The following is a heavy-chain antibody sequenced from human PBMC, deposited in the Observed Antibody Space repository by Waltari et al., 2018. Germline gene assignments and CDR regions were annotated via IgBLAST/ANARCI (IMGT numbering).Heavy chain of an antibody. J-gene: IGHJ4*02. D-gene: IGHD7-27*01. V-gene: IGHV3-21*01. Sequence: EEQLVESGGGLVKPGGSLRLSCAGSGFTFSNYNMTWVRQAPGKGMRWVKPIITTSTNTHYADSVKGRFTISRDNAKNSLFLQMNSLTTEDTAVYYCATGGWGFYFDYWGQGTLLTVSS. CDR2: IITTSTNT. CDR1: GFTFSNYN. CDR3: ATGGWGFYFDY.